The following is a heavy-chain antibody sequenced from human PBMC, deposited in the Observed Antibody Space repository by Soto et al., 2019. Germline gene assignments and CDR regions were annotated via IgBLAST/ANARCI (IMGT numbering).Heavy chain of an antibody. V-gene: IGHV1-46*01. D-gene: IGHD2-2*01. J-gene: IGHJ5*02. CDR1: GYTFTSYY. CDR3: ARDQNSYEVVPAAIEGDWFDP. Sequence: ASVKVSCKASGYTFTSYYMHWVRQAPGQGLEWMGIINPSGGSTSYAQKFQGRVTMTRDTSTSTVYMELSSLRSEDTAVYYCARDQNSYEVVPAAIEGDWFDPWGQGTLVTVSS. CDR2: INPSGGST.